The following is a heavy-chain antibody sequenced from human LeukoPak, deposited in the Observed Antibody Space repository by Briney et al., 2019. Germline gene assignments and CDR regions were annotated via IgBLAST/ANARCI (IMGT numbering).Heavy chain of an antibody. CDR1: GGTFSSYA. V-gene: IGHV1-2*02. Sequence: GASVKVSCKASGGTFSSYAISWVRQAPGQGLEWMGWINPNSGGTNYAQKFQGRVTMTRDTSISTAYMELSRLRSDDTAVYYCACRGYSYGTVFYYYYMDVWGKGTTVTISS. CDR2: INPNSGGT. D-gene: IGHD5-18*01. J-gene: IGHJ6*03. CDR3: ACRGYSYGTVFYYYYMDV.